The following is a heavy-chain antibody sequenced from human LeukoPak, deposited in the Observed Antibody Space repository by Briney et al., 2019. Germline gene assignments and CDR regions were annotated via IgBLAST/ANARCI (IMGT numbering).Heavy chain of an antibody. Sequence: GGSLRLSCAACGFTLSRYEMNWVRQAPGKGLEWLSYINHSGITIYYADSVKGRFTVSRDNAKNSLYLQMDSLRAEDTAVYYCARVSHTPVPSLPLLHASGRGALVTVSS. CDR3: ARVSHTPVPSLPLLHA. V-gene: IGHV3-48*03. CDR1: GFTLSRYE. CDR2: INHSGITI. D-gene: IGHD2-2*01. J-gene: IGHJ5*02.